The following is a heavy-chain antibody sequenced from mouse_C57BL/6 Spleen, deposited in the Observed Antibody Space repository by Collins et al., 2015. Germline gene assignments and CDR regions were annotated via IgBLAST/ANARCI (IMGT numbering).Heavy chain of an antibody. D-gene: IGHD2-1*01. CDR2: IYPGSGNT. CDR1: GYTFTDYY. J-gene: IGHJ3*01. Sequence: QVQLKQSGAELVRPGASVKLSCKASGYTFTDYYINWVKQRPGQGLEWIARIYPGSGNTYYNEKFKGKATLTAEKSSNTAYMQLSSLTSEDSAVYFCARGVYYGNYAAYWGQGTLVTVSA. CDR3: ARGVYYGNYAAY. V-gene: IGHV1-76*01.